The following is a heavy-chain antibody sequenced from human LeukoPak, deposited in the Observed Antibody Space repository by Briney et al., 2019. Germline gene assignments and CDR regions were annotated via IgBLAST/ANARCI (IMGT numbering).Heavy chain of an antibody. J-gene: IGHJ4*02. D-gene: IGHD6-6*01. V-gene: IGHV3-74*01. CDR1: GFTFSSYW. CDR2: INSDGSST. CDR3: ARPLSGYSSSLGY. Sequence: GGSLRLSCAASGFTFSSYWMHWVRQAPGKGLMWVSRINSDGSSTSYADSVKGRFTISRDNAKNTPYLQMNSLRAEDTAVYYCARPLSGYSSSLGYWGQGTLVTVSS.